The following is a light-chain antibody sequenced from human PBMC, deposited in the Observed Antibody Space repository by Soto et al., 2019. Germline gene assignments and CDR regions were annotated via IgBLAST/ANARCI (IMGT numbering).Light chain of an antibody. J-gene: IGLJ2*01. CDR3: SSYTSDSTHVV. V-gene: IGLV2-14*01. CDR2: EVT. CDR1: SSDVGSYPY. Sequence: QSALTQPASVSGSPGQSIPISCTGNSSDVGSYPYVSWYQQHPGKAPKLIIYEVTNRPSGVSNRFSGSKSGNTASLTISGLQAEDEADYYCSSYTSDSTHVVFGGGTKVTVL.